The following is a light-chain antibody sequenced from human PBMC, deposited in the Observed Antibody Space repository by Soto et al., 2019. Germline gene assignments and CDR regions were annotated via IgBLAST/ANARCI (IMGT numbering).Light chain of an antibody. J-gene: IGKJ1*01. Sequence: IVLTQSPVTLSLSPGERTTLSCRASQSISRYLAWYQHKPGQGPRLLIYGASSRATGTPDRFSGSGSGTDFTLTINRLEPEDFALYYCQQYGSSPPTYGQGTKVDIK. CDR1: QSISRY. V-gene: IGKV3-20*01. CDR2: GAS. CDR3: QQYGSSPPT.